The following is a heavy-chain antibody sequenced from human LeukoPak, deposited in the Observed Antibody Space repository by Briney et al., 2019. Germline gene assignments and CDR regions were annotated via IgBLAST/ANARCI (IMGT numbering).Heavy chain of an antibody. Sequence: GGSLRLSCAASGFTFSDYYMSWIRQAPGKGLQWVSYISSSGSTIYYADSVKGRFTISRDNAKNSLYLQMNSLRAEDTAVYYCARVHDSSGYLPMNYMDVWGKGTTVTVSS. J-gene: IGHJ6*03. D-gene: IGHD3-22*01. CDR2: ISSSGSTI. CDR3: ARVHDSSGYLPMNYMDV. CDR1: GFTFSDYY. V-gene: IGHV3-11*01.